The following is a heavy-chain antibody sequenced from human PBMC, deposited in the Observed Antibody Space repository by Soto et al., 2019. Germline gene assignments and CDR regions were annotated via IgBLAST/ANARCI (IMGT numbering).Heavy chain of an antibody. D-gene: IGHD2-15*01. Sequence: GGSLRLSCAASGFTFSSYSMNWVRQAPGKGLEWVSSISSSSSYIYYADSVKGRFTISRDNAKNSLYLQMNSLKAEDMAVYYCARDGDVVVVAATRPDAFDIWGQGTMVTVSS. CDR3: ARDGDVVVVAATRPDAFDI. J-gene: IGHJ3*02. CDR1: GFTFSSYS. CDR2: ISSSSSYI. V-gene: IGHV3-21*01.